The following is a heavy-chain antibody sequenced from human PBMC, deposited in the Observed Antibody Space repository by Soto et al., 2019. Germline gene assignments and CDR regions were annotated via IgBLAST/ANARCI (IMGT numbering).Heavy chain of an antibody. Sequence: LSLTCTVSGVSISPYYWSWIRQPPGKGLEWIGYIYHIGSTGYNPSLKSRVTMSVDTSKNQFSLKLSSVTAADTAVYYCARLLHPYSSDWYFDYWGQGSLVTVSS. CDR1: GVSISPYY. CDR2: IYHIGST. CDR3: ARLLHPYSSDWYFDY. V-gene: IGHV4-59*08. J-gene: IGHJ4*02. D-gene: IGHD6-19*01.